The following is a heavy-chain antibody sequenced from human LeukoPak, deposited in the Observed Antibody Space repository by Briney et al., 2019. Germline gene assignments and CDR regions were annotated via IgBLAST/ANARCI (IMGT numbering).Heavy chain of an antibody. CDR3: ARAVSGYYFDY. J-gene: IGHJ4*02. Sequence: GGSLRLSCAASGVIVSSNYMSWVRQAPGKGLEWVAIIYIVGTTHYADSVKGRFTISRDNSKNTLYLQMNSLRAEDTAVYYCARAVSGYYFDYWGQGALVTVSS. V-gene: IGHV3-53*01. D-gene: IGHD1-14*01. CDR2: IYIVGTT. CDR1: GVIVSSNY.